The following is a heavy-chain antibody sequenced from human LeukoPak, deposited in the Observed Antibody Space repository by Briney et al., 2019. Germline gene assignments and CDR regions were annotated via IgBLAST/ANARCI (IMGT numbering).Heavy chain of an antibody. V-gene: IGHV3-23*01. CDR3: AKDLGYCSSTSCYYFDY. CDR2: ISGSGGST. D-gene: IGHD2-2*01. Sequence: PGGSLRLSCAASGFTFSSYAMSWVRQAPGKELEWVSAISGSGGSTYYADSVKGRFTISRDNSKNTLYLQMNSLRAEDTAVYYCAKDLGYCSSTSCYYFDYWGQGTLVTVSS. CDR1: GFTFSSYA. J-gene: IGHJ4*02.